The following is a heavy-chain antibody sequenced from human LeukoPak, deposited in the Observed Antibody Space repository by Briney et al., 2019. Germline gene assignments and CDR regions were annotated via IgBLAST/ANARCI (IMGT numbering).Heavy chain of an antibody. D-gene: IGHD3-10*01. CDR2: IYYSGST. Sequence: SETLSLTCTVSGGSISSHYWSWIRQPPGKGLEWIGYIYYSGSTNYNPSLKSRVTISVDTSKNQFSLKLSSVTAADTAVYYCARGSSSYYYGSGRGYFDYWGQGTLVTVSS. V-gene: IGHV4-59*11. CDR1: GGSISSHY. J-gene: IGHJ4*02. CDR3: ARGSSSYYYGSGRGYFDY.